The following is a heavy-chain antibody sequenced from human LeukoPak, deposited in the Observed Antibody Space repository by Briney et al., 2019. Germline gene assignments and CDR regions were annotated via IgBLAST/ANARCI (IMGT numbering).Heavy chain of an antibody. CDR2: ISAYNGNT. J-gene: IGHJ4*02. Sequence: ASVKVSCKASGYTFTSYGISWVRQAPGQGLEWMGWISAYNGNTNYAQKFQGRVTMTRNTSISTAYMELSSLRSEDTAVYYCAAQTDYWGQGTLVTVSS. CDR1: GYTFTSYG. V-gene: IGHV1-18*01. CDR3: AAQTDY.